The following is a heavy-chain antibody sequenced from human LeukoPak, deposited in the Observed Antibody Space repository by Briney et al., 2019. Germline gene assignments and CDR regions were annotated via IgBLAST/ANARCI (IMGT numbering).Heavy chain of an antibody. J-gene: IGHJ5*02. CDR1: GGSISSYY. CDR2: IYYSGST. CDR3: ARDPDYYGSLTWFDP. Sequence: PSETLSLTCTVSGGSISSYYWSWIRQPPGKGLEWIGYIYYSGSTNYNPSLKSRVTISVDTSKNQFSLKLSSVTAADTAVYYCARDPDYYGSLTWFDPWGQGTLVTVSS. V-gene: IGHV4-59*01. D-gene: IGHD3-10*01.